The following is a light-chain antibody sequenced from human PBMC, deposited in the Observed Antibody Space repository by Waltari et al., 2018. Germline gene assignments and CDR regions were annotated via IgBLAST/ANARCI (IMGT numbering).Light chain of an antibody. CDR2: DAS. V-gene: IGKV3-11*01. CDR3: RHRTNWPPIT. Sequence: EVVLTQSPAPLSLSPGEIATLPCRASQSISNYLACYQQKPGQAPRLLIYDASNRAPGVPARFSGSGSGTDFTLTISSLEAEDFAVYYCRHRTNWPPITFGQGTRLEIK. J-gene: IGKJ5*01. CDR1: QSISNY.